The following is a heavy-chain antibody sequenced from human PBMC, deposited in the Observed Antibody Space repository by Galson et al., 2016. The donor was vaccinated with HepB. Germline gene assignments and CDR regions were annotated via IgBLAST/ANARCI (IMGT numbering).Heavy chain of an antibody. V-gene: IGHV3-74*01. CDR3: ARRMATITSFDY. CDR2: INSDGSST. CDR1: GFTFSNYA. Sequence: SLRLSCAESGFTFSNYAMHWVRQAPGKGLVWVSRINSDGSSTSYADSVKGRFTISRDNAKNTLYLQMNSLRAEDTAVYYCARRMATITSFDYWGQGTLVTVSS. D-gene: IGHD5-24*01. J-gene: IGHJ4*02.